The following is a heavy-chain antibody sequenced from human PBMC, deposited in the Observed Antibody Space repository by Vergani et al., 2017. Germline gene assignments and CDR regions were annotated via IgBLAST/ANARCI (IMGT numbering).Heavy chain of an antibody. V-gene: IGHV3-20*04. CDR2: INWNGGST. CDR1: GFTFDDSG. J-gene: IGHJ4*02. CDR3: ARSERYCSSTSCYSWGFDY. D-gene: IGHD2-2*01. Sequence: EVQLVESGGGVVRPGGSLRLSCAASGFTFDDSGMSWVRQAPGKGLEWVSGINWNGGSTGYADSVKGRFTISRDNAKNSLYLQMNSLRAEDTALYYCARSERYCSSTSCYSWGFDYWGQGTLVTVSS.